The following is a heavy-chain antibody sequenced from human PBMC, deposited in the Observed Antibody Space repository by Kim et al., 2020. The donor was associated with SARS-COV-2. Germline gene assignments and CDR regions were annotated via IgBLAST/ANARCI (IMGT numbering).Heavy chain of an antibody. CDR3: AKDVAAMVFDY. CDR2: ITYDGSNK. Sequence: GGSLRLSCAGSGFTFSSYTMRWVRQAPGKGLEWVAVITYDGSNKYYADSVKGRLTISRDNSKNTLYLQMNSLRAEDTAVYYCAKDVAAMVFDYWGPGTLVTVSP. D-gene: IGHD5-18*01. V-gene: IGHV3-30-3*01. J-gene: IGHJ4*02. CDR1: GFTFSSYT.